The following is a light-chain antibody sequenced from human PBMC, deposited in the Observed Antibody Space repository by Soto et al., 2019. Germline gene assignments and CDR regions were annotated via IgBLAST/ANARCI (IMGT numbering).Light chain of an antibody. V-gene: IGKV1D-8*01. CDR2: AAS. J-gene: IGKJ4*01. CDR3: QQYYSFPPT. Sequence: VIWMTQSPSLFSASTGDRVTISCRMSQAISSYLAWYQQKPGKAPDLLIYAASTLQSGVPSRFSGSGSVTDFNLTISCLQSEDFATYYCQQYYSFPPTFGGGTKVEIK. CDR1: QAISSY.